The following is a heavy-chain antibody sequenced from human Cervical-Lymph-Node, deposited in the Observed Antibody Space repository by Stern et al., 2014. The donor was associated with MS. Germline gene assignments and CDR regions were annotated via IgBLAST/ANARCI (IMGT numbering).Heavy chain of an antibody. CDR3: AHGIFDFWSGQLSYGMDV. J-gene: IGHJ6*02. Sequence: QVTLKESGPTLVKPTQTLTLTCTFSGFSLSTGGVGVGWIRQPPGKALEWIALIYWDDDKRYSPSLKSRLTITKDTSKNQVVLSMTNMDPVDTATYYCAHGIFDFWSGQLSYGMDVWGQGTTVTVSS. D-gene: IGHD3-3*01. CDR2: IYWDDDK. V-gene: IGHV2-5*02. CDR1: GFSLSTGGVG.